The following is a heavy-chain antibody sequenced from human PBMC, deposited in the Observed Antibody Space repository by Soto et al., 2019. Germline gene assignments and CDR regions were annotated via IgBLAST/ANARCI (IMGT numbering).Heavy chain of an antibody. CDR3: ARDGSAPLRASYFDY. CDR2: IIPIFGTA. Sequence: QVQLVQSGAEVKKPGSSVKVSCKASGGTFSSYAISWVRQAPGQGLEWMGGIIPIFGTANYAHKLQGRVTITEDESTSTAYMELSSLSSEDTAVYYCARDGSAPLRASYFDYWVQGTLVTVSS. CDR1: GGTFSSYA. J-gene: IGHJ4*02. V-gene: IGHV1-69*01. D-gene: IGHD3-10*01.